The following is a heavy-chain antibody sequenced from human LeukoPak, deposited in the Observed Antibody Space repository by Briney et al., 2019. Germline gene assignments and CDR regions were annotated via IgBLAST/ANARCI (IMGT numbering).Heavy chain of an antibody. CDR2: IDPNSGGT. CDR1: GYTFTGYY. V-gene: IGHV1-2*02. CDR3: ARGGDEGATY. D-gene: IGHD1-26*01. J-gene: IGHJ4*02. Sequence: ASVKVSCKASGYTFTGYYMHWVRQTPGQGLEWMGGIDPNSGGTNYAQKFQGRVTMTRDTSISTAYMELSRLRSDDTAVYYCARGGDEGATYWGQGTLVTVSS.